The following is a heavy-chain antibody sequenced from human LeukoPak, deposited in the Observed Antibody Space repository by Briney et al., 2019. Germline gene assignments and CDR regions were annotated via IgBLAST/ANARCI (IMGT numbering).Heavy chain of an antibody. V-gene: IGHV3-74*01. D-gene: IGHD2-15*01. CDR1: GFTFKLCW. CDR2: INDDGSDT. CDR3: VRGGPSTWS. J-gene: IGHJ5*02. Sequence: HPGGSLRLSCAASGFTFKLCWMHWVRQVPGKRPVWVSRINDDGSDTIYADSVRGRFTISRDDAKNTVYLQMNNLRAEDTAVYYCVRGGPSTWSWGQGTLVTVSS.